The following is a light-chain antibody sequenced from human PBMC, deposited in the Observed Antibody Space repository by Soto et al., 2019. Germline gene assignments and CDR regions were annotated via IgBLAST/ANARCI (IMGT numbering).Light chain of an antibody. J-gene: IGLJ1*01. CDR1: SSDVGGYNY. Sequence: LTQATLVSGSSGLSSAHSCIGSSSDVGGYNYVSWYQQHPGKAPKLMIYDVSNRPSGVSNRFSGSKSGNTASLTISGLQAEDEADYYCSSYTSSSTRVFGTGT. CDR3: SSYTSSSTRV. CDR2: DVS. V-gene: IGLV2-14*01.